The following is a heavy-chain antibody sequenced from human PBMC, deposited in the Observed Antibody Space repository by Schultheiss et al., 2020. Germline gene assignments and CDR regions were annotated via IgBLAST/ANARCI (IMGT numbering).Heavy chain of an antibody. D-gene: IGHD3-10*01. CDR3: ARALATMVQGVTKY. CDR1: GYTFTSYY. CDR2: MNPNSGNT. J-gene: IGHJ4*02. V-gene: IGHV1-8*02. Sequence: ASVKVSCKASGYTFTSYYMHWVRQAPGQGLEWMGWMNPNSGNTGYAQKFQGRVTMTRNTSISTAYMELSSLRSEDTAVYYCARALATMVQGVTKYWGQGTLVTVSS.